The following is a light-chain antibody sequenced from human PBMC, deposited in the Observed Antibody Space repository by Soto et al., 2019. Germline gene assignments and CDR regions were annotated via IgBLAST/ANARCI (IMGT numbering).Light chain of an antibody. CDR3: VLYMGRGIWV. V-gene: IGLV8-61*01. Sequence: QTVVTQEPSFSVSPGGTVTLTCALSSGSVSTNNYPSWCQQTPGQPPRTLIFRTNTRSSGVPDRFSGSILGSKAALTITGAQADDESDYYCVLYMGRGIWVFGGGPQLTVL. CDR1: SGSVSTNNY. CDR2: RTN. J-gene: IGLJ3*02.